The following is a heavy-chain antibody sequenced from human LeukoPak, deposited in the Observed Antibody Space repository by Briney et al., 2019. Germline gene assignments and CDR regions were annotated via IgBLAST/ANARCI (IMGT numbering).Heavy chain of an antibody. CDR2: INHSGST. CDR1: GGSFSGYY. J-gene: IGHJ4*02. Sequence: SETLSLTCAVYGGSFSGYYWSWIRQPPGKGLEWIGEINHSGSTNYNPSLKSRVTISVDTSKNQFSLKLSSVTAADTAVYYCAKDLIGYDDSGPIDYWGQGTLVTVSS. V-gene: IGHV4-34*01. CDR3: AKDLIGYDDSGPIDY. D-gene: IGHD3-22*01.